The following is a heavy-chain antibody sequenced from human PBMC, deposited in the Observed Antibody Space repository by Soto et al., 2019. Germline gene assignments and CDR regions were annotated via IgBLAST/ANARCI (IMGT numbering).Heavy chain of an antibody. Sequence: GGSLRLSCAASGFTFSSYWMNWVRQAPGKGLEWVAKIKQDGSEKYYEDSVKGRFTISRDNAENSLYLQMSSLRAEDTAVYYCVRVGYSSSGVRDYYYYYMDVWGKGTTVTVSS. CDR1: GFTFSSYW. D-gene: IGHD6-6*01. J-gene: IGHJ6*03. CDR3: VRVGYSSSGVRDYYYYYMDV. CDR2: IKQDGSEK. V-gene: IGHV3-7*04.